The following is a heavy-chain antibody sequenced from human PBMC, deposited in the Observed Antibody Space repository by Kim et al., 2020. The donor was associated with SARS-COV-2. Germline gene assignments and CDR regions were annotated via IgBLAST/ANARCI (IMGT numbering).Heavy chain of an antibody. CDR3: ARDSPYREGVAYGVDV. V-gene: IGHV3-66*01. Sequence: GGSLRLSCAASGFNVSSNYMSWVRQAPGKGLEWVSVIYSGGSTYYADSLKSRFTISRDNSKNTLYLQMNSHRAEDTAVYYCARDSPYREGVAYGVDVWGQGTTVTVS. CDR2: IYSGGST. D-gene: IGHD1-26*01. CDR1: GFNVSSNY. J-gene: IGHJ6*02.